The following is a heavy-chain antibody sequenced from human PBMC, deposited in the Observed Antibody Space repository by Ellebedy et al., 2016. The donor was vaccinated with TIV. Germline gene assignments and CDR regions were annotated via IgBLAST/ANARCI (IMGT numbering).Heavy chain of an antibody. Sequence: GGSLRLXCAASGFTFSSYAMSWVRQAPGKGLEWVSAISGSGGSTYYADSVKGRFTISRDNSKNTLYLQMNSLRAENTAVYYCGKDSRSSSGSYWGRGTLVTVSS. J-gene: IGHJ4*02. D-gene: IGHD6-6*01. V-gene: IGHV3-23*01. CDR2: ISGSGGST. CDR1: GFTFSSYA. CDR3: GKDSRSSSGSY.